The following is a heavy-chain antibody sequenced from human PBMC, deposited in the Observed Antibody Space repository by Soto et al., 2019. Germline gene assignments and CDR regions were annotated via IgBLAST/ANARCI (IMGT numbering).Heavy chain of an antibody. V-gene: IGHV4-61*01. Sequence: QVQLQESGPGLVKPSETLSLTCTVSGGSVSSGSYFWSWIRQPPGKGLEWIGYIYYSGSTNYNPSRKGRVTISVATSKNQLALKLSSVTAADTAVYYCARDYSSSSNYDYYYGMDVWGQGTTVTVSS. CDR3: ARDYSSSSNYDYYYGMDV. J-gene: IGHJ6*02. CDR2: IYYSGST. CDR1: GGSVSSGSYF. D-gene: IGHD6-6*01.